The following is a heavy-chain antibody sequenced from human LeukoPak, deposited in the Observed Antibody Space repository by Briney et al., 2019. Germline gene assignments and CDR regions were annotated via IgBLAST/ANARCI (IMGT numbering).Heavy chain of an antibody. V-gene: IGHV1-69*06. CDR2: IIPIFGTA. CDR1: GGTFSSYA. Sequence: ASVKVSCKASGGTFSSYAISWVRQAPGQGLEWMGGIIPIFGTANYAQKFQGRVTITADKSTSTAYMELSSLRSEDTAVYYCARDRKVYYDSSGYWGRYFDYWGQGTLVTVSS. CDR3: ARDRKVYYDSSGYWGRYFDY. J-gene: IGHJ4*02. D-gene: IGHD3-22*01.